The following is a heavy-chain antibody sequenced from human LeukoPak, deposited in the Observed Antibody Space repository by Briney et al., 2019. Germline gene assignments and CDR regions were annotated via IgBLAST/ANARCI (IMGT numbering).Heavy chain of an antibody. CDR2: ISSSGTYK. Sequence: PGGSLRLSCAVSRFTFRSCSMSWVRQAPGKGLEWVSSISSSGTYKYYADSVKGRFTISRDNAKNSLYLQMNSLRAEDKAVYCSAKGKDSVAGATNDYWGQGTLVTVSS. CDR3: AKGKDSVAGATNDY. J-gene: IGHJ4*02. V-gene: IGHV3-21*01. D-gene: IGHD6-19*01. CDR1: RFTFRSCS.